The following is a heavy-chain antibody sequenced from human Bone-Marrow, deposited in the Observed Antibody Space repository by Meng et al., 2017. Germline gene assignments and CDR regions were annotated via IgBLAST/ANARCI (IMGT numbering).Heavy chain of an antibody. J-gene: IGHJ5*02. CDR3: ARTVGAVYNWFDP. D-gene: IGHD1-26*01. V-gene: IGHV1-69*05. CDR2: IIPIFGTA. Sequence: SVKVSCKASGGTFSSYAISWVRQAPGQGLEWMGGIIPIFGTANYAQKFQGRVTITTDESTSTAYMELSSLRSEDTAVYYCARTVGAVYNWFDPWGQGTLVTVSS. CDR1: GGTFSSYA.